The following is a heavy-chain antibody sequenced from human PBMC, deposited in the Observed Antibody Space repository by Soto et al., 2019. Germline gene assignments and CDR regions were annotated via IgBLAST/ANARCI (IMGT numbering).Heavy chain of an antibody. CDR2: IYYSGSA. CDR3: TRAGMYNWNYDY. Sequence: KTSETLSLTCTVSGGSISEYYWSWIRQPPGKGLEWIGYIYYSGSANYNPSLKSRVTFSVDTSKDQFSLKLNSVTAADTAVYYCTRAGMYNWNYDYWGQGTLVTVSS. D-gene: IGHD1-7*01. J-gene: IGHJ4*02. V-gene: IGHV4-59*01. CDR1: GGSISEYY.